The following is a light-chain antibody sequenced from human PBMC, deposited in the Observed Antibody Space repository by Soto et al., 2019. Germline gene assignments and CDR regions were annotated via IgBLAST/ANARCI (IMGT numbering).Light chain of an antibody. J-gene: IGLJ1*01. V-gene: IGLV2-14*03. Sequence: QSALTQPASVSGSPGQSITISCTGTSSDVGGYNLVSWFQQHPGKAPNLMIYDVSNRPSGASNRFSGSKSGNTASLTISGLQAEDEADYYCASYTRRSTYVFGTGTKVTVL. CDR1: SSDVGGYNL. CDR2: DVS. CDR3: ASYTRRSTYV.